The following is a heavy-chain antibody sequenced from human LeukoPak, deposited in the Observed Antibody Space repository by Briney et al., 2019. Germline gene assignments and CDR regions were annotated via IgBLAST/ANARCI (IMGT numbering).Heavy chain of an antibody. D-gene: IGHD2-15*01. J-gene: IGHJ6*02. CDR3: ASSYCSGGSCYVDYYYYYGMDV. CDR2: INPSGGST. V-gene: IGHV1-46*01. Sequence: ASVKVSCKASGYTFTRYYMHWVRQAPGQGLEWMGLINPSGGSTSYAQKLQGRVTMTRDTSTSTVYMELSSLRSEDTAVYYCASSYCSGGSCYVDYYYYYGMDVWGQGTTVTVSS. CDR1: GYTFTRYY.